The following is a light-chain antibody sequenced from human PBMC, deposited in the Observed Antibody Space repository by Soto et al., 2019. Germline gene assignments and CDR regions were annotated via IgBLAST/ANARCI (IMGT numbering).Light chain of an antibody. V-gene: IGKV2D-29*01. J-gene: IGKJ5*01. Sequence: DIVMTQTPLSLSVTPGQPASISCKSSQSLLQTDGKTYLYWYLQKSGQPPQLLIYEVSKRFSGVPDRFSGSGSRTDFTLKISRVEDEDVGFYYCMQSMQVPVTLGQGTRLEIK. CDR3: MQSMQVPVT. CDR1: QSLLQTDGKTY. CDR2: EVS.